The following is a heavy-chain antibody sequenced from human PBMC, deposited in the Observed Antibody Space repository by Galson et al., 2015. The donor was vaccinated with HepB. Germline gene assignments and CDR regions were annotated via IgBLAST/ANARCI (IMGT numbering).Heavy chain of an antibody. CDR3: TKSGLSGPIPAAVDY. CDR2: ISDSGGGT. CDR1: GFIFSSHA. V-gene: IGHV3-23*01. J-gene: IGHJ4*02. D-gene: IGHD2-2*01. Sequence: SLRLSCAASGFIFSSHAMSWVRQAPGKGLEWVSVISDSGGGTYYADSVRGRFTISRDNSKSTLYLQMNSLRAEDTAVYFCTKSGLSGPIPAAVDYWGQGTRVTVSS.